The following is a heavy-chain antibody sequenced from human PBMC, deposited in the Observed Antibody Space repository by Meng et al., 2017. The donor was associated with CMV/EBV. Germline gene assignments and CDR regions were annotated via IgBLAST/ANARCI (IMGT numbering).Heavy chain of an antibody. CDR1: GGSISSGSYY. Sequence: QVQLQESGPGLVKPSQTLSLTCTVSGGSISSGSYYWSWIRQPAGKGLEWIGRIYTSGSTNYNPSLKSRVTISVDTSKNQFSLKLSSATAADTAVYYCASVQGLGVSWGQGTLVTVSS. CDR2: IYTSGST. D-gene: IGHD3-10*01. J-gene: IGHJ4*02. CDR3: ASVQGLGVS. V-gene: IGHV4-61*02.